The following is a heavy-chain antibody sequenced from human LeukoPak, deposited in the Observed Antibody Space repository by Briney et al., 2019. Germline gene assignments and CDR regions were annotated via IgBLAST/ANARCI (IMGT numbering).Heavy chain of an antibody. V-gene: IGHV1-69-2*01. CDR2: VDPEDGET. Sequence: ASVKVSCKVSGYTFTDYCIHWVKQAPGKGLEWLGLVDPEDGETFYAVKFQGRVTITADTSTDTAYMEMSSLTSEDTALYYCATCSSYRSAPPDSWGQGTLVTVSS. J-gene: IGHJ4*02. CDR1: GYTFTDYC. D-gene: IGHD1-26*01. CDR3: ATCSSYRSAPPDS.